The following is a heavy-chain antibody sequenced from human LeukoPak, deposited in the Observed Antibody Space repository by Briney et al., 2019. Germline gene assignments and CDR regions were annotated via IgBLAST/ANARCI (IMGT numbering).Heavy chain of an antibody. CDR3: ARRPLGSGWYGIYYYYYYGMDV. J-gene: IGHJ6*02. D-gene: IGHD6-19*01. CDR2: MNPNGGNT. Sequence: GASVKVSCKASGYTFTSYDINWVRQATGQGLEWMGWMNPNGGNTGYAQKFQGRVTMTRNTSISTANMELSSLRSEDTAVYYCARRPLGSGWYGIYYYYYYGMDVWGQGTTVTVSS. CDR1: GYTFTSYD. V-gene: IGHV1-8*01.